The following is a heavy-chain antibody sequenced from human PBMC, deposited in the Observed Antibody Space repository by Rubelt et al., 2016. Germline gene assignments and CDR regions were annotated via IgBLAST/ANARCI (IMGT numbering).Heavy chain of an antibody. D-gene: IGHD6-19*01. CDR2: INPNSGGT. J-gene: IGHJ4*02. CDR1: GYTFTGYY. V-gene: IGHV1-2*02. Sequence: QVQLVQSGAEVKKPGASVKVSCKASGYTFTGYYMHWVRQAPGQGLEWMGWINPNSGGTNYGKKFQGRVTMTRDTSISTAYMELSRLRSDDTAAYYCARDLYKGPRWLVAYWGQGTLVTVSS. CDR3: ARDLYKGPRWLVAY.